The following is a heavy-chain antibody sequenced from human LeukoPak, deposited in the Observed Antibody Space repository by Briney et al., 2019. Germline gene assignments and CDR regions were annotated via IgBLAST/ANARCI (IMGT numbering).Heavy chain of an antibody. Sequence: PSETLSLTCTVSGGSISSYYWSWIRQPPGKGLEWIGYIYYSGSTNYNPSLKSRVTISVDTSKNQFSLTLSSVTAADTAVYYCARPIAAAGDAFDIWGQGTMVTVSS. CDR3: ARPIAAAGDAFDI. D-gene: IGHD6-13*01. CDR2: IYYSGST. J-gene: IGHJ3*02. V-gene: IGHV4-59*01. CDR1: GGSISSYY.